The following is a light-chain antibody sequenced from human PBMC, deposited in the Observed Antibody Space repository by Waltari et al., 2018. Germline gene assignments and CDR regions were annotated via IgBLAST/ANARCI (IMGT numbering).Light chain of an antibody. CDR1: NPNIGSNN. CDR2: TND. Sequence: SVLPQSPSASGTPGQRVTISCSGSNPNIGSNNVDWYQQVPGSAPKLLIYTNDQRPSGVPDRFSGSKSGTSASLAISGLLSEDEADYHCAAWDDSLNAYVFGAGTKVTVL. V-gene: IGLV1-44*01. J-gene: IGLJ1*01. CDR3: AAWDDSLNAYV.